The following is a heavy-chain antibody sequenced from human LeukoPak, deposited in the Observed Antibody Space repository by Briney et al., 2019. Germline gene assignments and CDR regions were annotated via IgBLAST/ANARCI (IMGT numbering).Heavy chain of an antibody. D-gene: IGHD2-2*01. CDR3: ASVVAPIYYYYYGMDV. CDR1: GYTFTGYY. CDR2: INPNSGGT. J-gene: IGHJ6*02. Sequence: ASVKVSCKASGYTFTGYYMHWVRQAPGQGLEWRGWINPNSGGTNYAQKFQGRVTMTRDTSISTAYMELSRLRSDDTAVYYCASVVAPIYYYYYGMDVWGQGTTVTVSS. V-gene: IGHV1-2*02.